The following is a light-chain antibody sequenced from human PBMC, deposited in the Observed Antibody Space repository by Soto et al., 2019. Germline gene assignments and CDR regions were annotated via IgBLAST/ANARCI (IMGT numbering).Light chain of an antibody. CDR3: QQYYNLPIT. Sequence: IPITHTPSSLSASVGDRVTITCQASQDISNHLNWYQQKPGKAPKLLIYDASNLETGVPSRFSGSGSGTDFTVTISSLQPEDFATYSCQQYYNLPITFGQGTRLEI. J-gene: IGKJ5*01. CDR1: QDISNH. V-gene: IGKV1-33*01. CDR2: DAS.